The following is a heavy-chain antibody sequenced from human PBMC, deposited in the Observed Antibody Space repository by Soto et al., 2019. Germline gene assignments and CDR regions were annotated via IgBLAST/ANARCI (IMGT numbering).Heavy chain of an antibody. J-gene: IGHJ6*02. CDR1: GDSVSSNSAA. V-gene: IGHV6-1*01. Sequence: SQTLSLTCAISGDSVSSNSAAWNWIRPSPSRGLEWLGRTYYRSKWYNDYAVSVKSRITINADTSKNQFSLQLNSVTPEDTAVYYCAMTRGEVAGVMDVWGQGTTVTVSS. CDR2: TYYRSKWYN. CDR3: AMTRGEVAGVMDV. D-gene: IGHD6-19*01.